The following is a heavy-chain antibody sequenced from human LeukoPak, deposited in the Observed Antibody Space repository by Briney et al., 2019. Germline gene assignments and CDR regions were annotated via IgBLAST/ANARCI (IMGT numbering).Heavy chain of an antibody. Sequence: AGGSLRLSCAASGFTFSSYAMSWVRQAPGKGLVWVSRINSDGSSINYADSVKGRFTISRDNAKNTLYLQMNSLRAEDTAVYYCARPGYCSGGACYSKWGQGTLVTVSS. D-gene: IGHD2-15*01. CDR1: GFTFSSYA. CDR3: ARPGYCSGGACYSK. V-gene: IGHV3-74*01. J-gene: IGHJ4*02. CDR2: INSDGSSI.